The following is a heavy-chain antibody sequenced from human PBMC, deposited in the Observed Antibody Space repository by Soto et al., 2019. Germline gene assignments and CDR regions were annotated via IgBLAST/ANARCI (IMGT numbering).Heavy chain of an antibody. CDR3: AREWLVQWGLKLYYYYGMDV. D-gene: IGHD6-19*01. CDR1: GYTFTSYD. CDR2: MNPNSGNT. V-gene: IGHV1-8*01. J-gene: IGHJ6*02. Sequence: QVQLVQSGAEVKKPGASVKVSCKASGYTFTSYDINWVRQATGQGLEWMGWMNPNSGNTGYAQKFQGRVTMTRNTSISTAYMELNSLRSEDTAVYYCAREWLVQWGLKLYYYYGMDVWGQGTTVTVSS.